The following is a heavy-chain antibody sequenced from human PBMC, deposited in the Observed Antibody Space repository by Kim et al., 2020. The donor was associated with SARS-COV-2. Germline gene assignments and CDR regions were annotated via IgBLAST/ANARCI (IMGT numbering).Heavy chain of an antibody. J-gene: IGHJ3*02. D-gene: IGHD2-2*01. CDR3: AKGQLFTGVDAFDR. CDR1: GFTFSAYA. CDR2: ISGSGGNA. V-gene: IGHV3-23*01. Sequence: GGSLRLSCAASGFTFSAYAMTWVRQAPGKGLEWVSTISGSGGNAFYVDSVKGRFTISRDNSRNTLYLQINSLRADDTARYYCAKGQLFTGVDAFDRWGQGTMVTVSS.